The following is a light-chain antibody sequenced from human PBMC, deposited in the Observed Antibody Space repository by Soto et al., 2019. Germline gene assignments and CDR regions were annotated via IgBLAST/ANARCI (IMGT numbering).Light chain of an antibody. CDR3: QQYGSSP. CDR1: QSVSSSY. V-gene: IGKV3-20*01. Sequence: EIVLTQSPGTLSLSPGERATLSCRASQSVSSSYLAWYQQKPGQAPRLLIYGASSRATGIPDRFSGSGSATDFTLTISRLEPEDFAVYYCQQYGSSPFGPGTKVDIK. J-gene: IGKJ3*01. CDR2: GAS.